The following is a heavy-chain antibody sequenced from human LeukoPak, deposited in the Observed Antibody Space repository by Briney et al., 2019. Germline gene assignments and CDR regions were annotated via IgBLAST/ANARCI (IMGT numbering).Heavy chain of an antibody. Sequence: SETLSLTCTVSGGSISSYYWSWIRQPAGKGLEWIGRIYTSGSTNYNPSLKSRVTMSVDTPKNQFSLKLSPVTAADTAVYYCARVQNTAMALDAFDIWGQGTMVTVSS. CDR3: ARVQNTAMALDAFDI. D-gene: IGHD5-18*01. CDR1: GGSISSYY. CDR2: IYTSGST. J-gene: IGHJ3*02. V-gene: IGHV4-4*07.